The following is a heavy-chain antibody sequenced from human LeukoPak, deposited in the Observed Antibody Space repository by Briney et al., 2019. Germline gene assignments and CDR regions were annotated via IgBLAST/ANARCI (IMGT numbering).Heavy chain of an antibody. CDR1: GFTASDYY. V-gene: IGHV3-72*01. Sequence: PGRSLRLSCAASGFTASDYYMDWVRQTPGKGPEWVGRIRNKANSYTTDFAATVKGRFTISRDESKNSLFLQMNNLKTEDTAVYYCVRAQTGGAFDIWGQGTMVTVSS. D-gene: IGHD7-27*01. J-gene: IGHJ3*02. CDR3: VRAQTGGAFDI. CDR2: IRNKANSYTT.